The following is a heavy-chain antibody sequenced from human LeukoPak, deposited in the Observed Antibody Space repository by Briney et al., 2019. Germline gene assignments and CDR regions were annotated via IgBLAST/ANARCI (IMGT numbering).Heavy chain of an antibody. CDR1: GGSISSYY. Sequence: SETLSLTCTVSGGSISSYYWSWIRQPPGKGLEWIGYIYYSGSTNYNPSLKSRVTISVDTSKNQFSLKLSSVTAADTAVYYCARGSPHYYGSGSYHPLDYWGQGTLVTVSS. V-gene: IGHV4-59*12. J-gene: IGHJ4*02. CDR2: IYYSGST. CDR3: ARGSPHYYGSGSYHPLDY. D-gene: IGHD3-10*01.